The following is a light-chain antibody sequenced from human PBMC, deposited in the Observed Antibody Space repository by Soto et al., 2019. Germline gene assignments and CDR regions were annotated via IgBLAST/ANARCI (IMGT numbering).Light chain of an antibody. V-gene: IGLV2-14*03. CDR1: SSDVGAFNY. CDR2: DVT. CDR3: SSYTTRNTEA. Sequence: QSVRTQPASGSGSPGQSITISCIGTSSDVGAFNYVSWYQHHPGKAPKLIIYDVTDRPSGVSNRFSASKSGNTASLTISGLQAEDEADYYCSSYTTRNTEAFGTGTKVTVL. J-gene: IGLJ1*01.